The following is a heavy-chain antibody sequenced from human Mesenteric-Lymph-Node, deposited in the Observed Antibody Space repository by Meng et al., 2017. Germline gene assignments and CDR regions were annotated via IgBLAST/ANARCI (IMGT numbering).Heavy chain of an antibody. J-gene: IGHJ1*01. CDR2: IYPGDSDT. CDR1: GYSFTNYW. CDR3: ARQYSGSYHSAFQH. D-gene: IGHD1-26*01. V-gene: IGHV5-51*01. Sequence: KVSCKGSGYSFTNYWIGWVRQMPGKGLEWMGIIYPGDSDTRYSLSFQGQVTISADKSISTAYLQWSSLKASDSAMYYCARQYSGSYHSAFQHWGQGTLVTVSS.